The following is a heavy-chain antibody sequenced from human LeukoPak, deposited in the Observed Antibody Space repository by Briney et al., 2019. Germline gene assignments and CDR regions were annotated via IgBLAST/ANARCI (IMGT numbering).Heavy chain of an antibody. Sequence: LVKVSCKASGGTFSSYAISWVRQAPGQGLEWMGGIIPIFGTANYAQKFQGRVTITADESTSTAYMELSSLRSEDTAVYYCAREVGSPNWFDPWGQGTLVTVSS. CDR2: IIPIFGTA. V-gene: IGHV1-69*13. D-gene: IGHD2-15*01. CDR1: GGTFSSYA. J-gene: IGHJ5*02. CDR3: AREVGSPNWFDP.